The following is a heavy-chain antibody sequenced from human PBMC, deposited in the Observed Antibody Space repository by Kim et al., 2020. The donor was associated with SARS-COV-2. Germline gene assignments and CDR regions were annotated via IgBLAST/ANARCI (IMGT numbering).Heavy chain of an antibody. CDR2: INPSGGST. Sequence: ASVKVSCKASGYTFTSYYMHWVRQAPGQGLEWMGIINPSGGSTSYAQKFQGRVTMTRDTSTSTVYMELSSLRSEDTAVYYCARDRPATVTYDYYYYGMDVWGQGTTVTVSS. CDR3: ARDRPATVTYDYYYYGMDV. CDR1: GYTFTSYY. V-gene: IGHV1-46*01. J-gene: IGHJ6*02. D-gene: IGHD4-17*01.